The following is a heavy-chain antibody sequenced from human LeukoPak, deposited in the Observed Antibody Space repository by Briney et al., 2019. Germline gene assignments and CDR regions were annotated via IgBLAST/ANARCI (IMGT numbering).Heavy chain of an antibody. CDR1: GGTFGNYA. J-gene: IGHJ4*02. CDR3: AGGKLFDFWSGYYPMDDS. CDR2: IIPIFGTL. V-gene: IGHV1-69*13. D-gene: IGHD3-3*01. Sequence: ASVKVSCKASGGTFGNYAISWVRQAPGQGLEWMGGIIPIFGTLNYAQKFQGGVTITADESTSTVYMELSSLKSEDTAVYYCAGGKLFDFWSGYYPMDDSWGQGTLVTVSS.